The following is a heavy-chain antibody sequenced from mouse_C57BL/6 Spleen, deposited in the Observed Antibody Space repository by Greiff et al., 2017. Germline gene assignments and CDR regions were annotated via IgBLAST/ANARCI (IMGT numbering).Heavy chain of an antibody. J-gene: IGHJ2*01. V-gene: IGHV14-2*01. Sequence: EVQLQQSGAELVKPGASVKLSCTASGFNITDYYMHWVKQRTEQGLEWIGRIDPVDGETKYAPQFPGKATITAYTSSNTAYRQLSSRTSEDTAVYYGARGPYEYEEGYYFDYWGQGTTLTVSS. D-gene: IGHD2-4*01. CDR1: GFNITDYY. CDR3: ARGPYEYEEGYYFDY. CDR2: IDPVDGET.